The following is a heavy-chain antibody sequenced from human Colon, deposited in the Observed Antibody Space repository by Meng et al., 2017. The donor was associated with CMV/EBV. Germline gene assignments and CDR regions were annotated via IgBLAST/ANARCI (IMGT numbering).Heavy chain of an antibody. CDR1: GFAFNRYG. D-gene: IGHD2-2*01. J-gene: IGHJ6*02. Sequence: GESLKISCAASGFAFNRYGIHWVRQTPGKGLEWVASISRDTAYKYHADSVKGRFTISRDNAKNALYLQMNSLRADDTAVYYCARDRKRCTSTSCYGYYYGMDVWGQGATVTVSS. CDR3: ARDRKRCTSTSCYGYYYGMDV. CDR2: ISRDTAYK. V-gene: IGHV3-21*06.